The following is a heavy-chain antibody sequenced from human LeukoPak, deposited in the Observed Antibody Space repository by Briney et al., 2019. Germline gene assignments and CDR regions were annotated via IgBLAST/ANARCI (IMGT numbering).Heavy chain of an antibody. CDR1: GYTFTSYG. D-gene: IGHD6-19*01. V-gene: IGHV1-18*01. CDR2: ISAYNGNT. CDR3: ARDSGSSGWYGDY. Sequence: ASVKVSCKASGYTFTSYGISWVRQAPGQGLEWMGWISAYNGNTNYAQKLQGRVTMTTDTSTSTAYIELRSLRSDDTAVYYCARDSGSSGWYGDYWGQGTLVTVSS. J-gene: IGHJ4*02.